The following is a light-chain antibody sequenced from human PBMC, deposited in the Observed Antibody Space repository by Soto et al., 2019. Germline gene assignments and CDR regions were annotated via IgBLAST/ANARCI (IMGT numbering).Light chain of an antibody. CDR1: QTFRNN. Sequence: EIVITQSPATLSVSPGERATLSCRASQTFRNNLAWYQQKPGQAPRLLFYGASTRAADIPARFSGSGSGTEFTLTISSLQSEDFAVYYCQQYDVWPLTFGGGTKVEI. J-gene: IGKJ4*01. CDR2: GAS. CDR3: QQYDVWPLT. V-gene: IGKV3-15*01.